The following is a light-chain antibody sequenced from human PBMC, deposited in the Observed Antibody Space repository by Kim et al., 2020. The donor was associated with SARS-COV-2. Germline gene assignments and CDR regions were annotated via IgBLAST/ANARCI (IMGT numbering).Light chain of an antibody. CDR3: GTWDSSLSAGV. V-gene: IGLV1-51*01. CDR2: DSN. CDR1: NSNIGTNY. Sequence: GQKVTISCSGSNSNIGTNYGSWYQQLPGKAPKLLIYDSNERPSGIPDRFSASKSGTSATLGITGLQTGDEAVYYCGTWDSSLSAGVFGGGTQLTVL. J-gene: IGLJ3*02.